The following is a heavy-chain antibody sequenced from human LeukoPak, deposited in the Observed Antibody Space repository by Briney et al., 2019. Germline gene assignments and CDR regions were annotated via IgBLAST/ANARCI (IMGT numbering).Heavy chain of an antibody. J-gene: IGHJ6*02. D-gene: IGHD2-2*02. CDR3: ARGYCSSTSCYSDGMDV. Sequence: SETLSLTCTVSGGSISSYYWSWIRQPPGKGLEWIGYIYYSGSTNYNPSLKGRVTISVDTSKNQFSLKLSSVTAADTAVYYCARGYCSSTSCYSDGMDVWGQGTTVTVSS. CDR2: IYYSGST. CDR1: GGSISSYY. V-gene: IGHV4-59*01.